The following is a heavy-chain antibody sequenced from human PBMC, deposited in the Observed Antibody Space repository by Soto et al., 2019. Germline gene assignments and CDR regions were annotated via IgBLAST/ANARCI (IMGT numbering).Heavy chain of an antibody. CDR2: IRSKAYGGTT. Sequence: SLRLSCTASGFTFGDYAMSWFRQAPGKGLEGVGFIRSKAYGGTTEYAASVKGRFTISRDDSKSIAYLQMNSLKTEDTAVYYCTRDSSSWSYYFDYWGEGTLVTXSS. D-gene: IGHD6-13*01. V-gene: IGHV3-49*03. J-gene: IGHJ4*02. CDR3: TRDSSSWSYYFDY. CDR1: GFTFGDYA.